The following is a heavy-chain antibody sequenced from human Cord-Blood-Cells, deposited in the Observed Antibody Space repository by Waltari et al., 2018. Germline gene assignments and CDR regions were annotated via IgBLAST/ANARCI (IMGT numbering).Heavy chain of an antibody. Sequence: EVQLVESGEGLVQPGGSLRLSCAASGFTFSSYAMHWVRQAPWKGLEYVSAISSNGGSTYYADSVKGRFTISRDNSKNTLYLQMGSLRAEDMAVYYCAAYGSGSYDYWGQGTLVTVSS. D-gene: IGHD3-10*01. CDR2: ISSNGGST. J-gene: IGHJ4*02. CDR1: GFTFSSYA. V-gene: IGHV3-64*02. CDR3: AAYGSGSYDY.